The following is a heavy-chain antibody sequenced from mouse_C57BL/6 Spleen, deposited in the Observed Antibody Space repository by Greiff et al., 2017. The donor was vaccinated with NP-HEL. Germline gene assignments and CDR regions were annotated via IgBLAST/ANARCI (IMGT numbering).Heavy chain of an antibody. Sequence: QVQLQQSGAELVRPGTSVKVSCKASGYAFTNYLIEWVKQRPGQGLEWIGVINPGSGGTNYNEKFKGKATMTADKSSSTSYMQLSSRTSEDSAVYFCARYYGSSSYAMDYWGQGTSVTVSS. CDR3: ARYYGSSSYAMDY. D-gene: IGHD1-1*01. J-gene: IGHJ4*01. CDR1: GYAFTNYL. CDR2: INPGSGGT. V-gene: IGHV1-54*01.